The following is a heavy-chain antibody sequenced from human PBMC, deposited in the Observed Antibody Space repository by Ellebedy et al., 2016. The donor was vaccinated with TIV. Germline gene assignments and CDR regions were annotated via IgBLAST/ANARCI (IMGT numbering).Heavy chain of an antibody. J-gene: IGHJ4*02. Sequence: SVKVSCXASAGTFSSYAISWVRQAPGQGLEWMGGIIPIFGTANYAQKFQGRVTITADESTSTAYMELSSLRSEDTAVYYCATIYCSGGSCPYYWGQGTLVTVSS. V-gene: IGHV1-69*13. CDR2: IIPIFGTA. CDR3: ATIYCSGGSCPYY. D-gene: IGHD2-15*01. CDR1: AGTFSSYA.